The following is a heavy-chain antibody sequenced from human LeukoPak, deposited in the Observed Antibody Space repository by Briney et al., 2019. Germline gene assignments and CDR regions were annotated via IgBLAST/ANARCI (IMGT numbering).Heavy chain of an antibody. CDR3: AKSRNHGSGSYLDY. V-gene: IGHV3-43*02. CDR2: ITGDGGFT. J-gene: IGHJ4*02. CDR1: GFTFDDYA. Sequence: GGSLRLSCAVSGFTFDDYAMLWLRQPPGKGLVWVSLITGDGGFTCHADSVKGRFTISRDNSKNSLYLQMDSLRTEDTSLYYCAKSRNHGSGSYLDYWGPGTLVTVSS. D-gene: IGHD3-10*01.